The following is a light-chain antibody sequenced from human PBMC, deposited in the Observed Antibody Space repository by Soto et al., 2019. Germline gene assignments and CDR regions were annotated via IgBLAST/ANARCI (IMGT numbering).Light chain of an antibody. CDR2: DGF. CDR1: QSINNW. Sequence: DIPMTQSPSTLSASVGDRVTITCRASQSINNWLAWYQQKPGKAPKLLIYDGFSLESGVPLRFSGSGFGTEFTLTISSLQPDDSATYYCQQYTRYSLTFGGGTKVEIK. V-gene: IGKV1-5*01. J-gene: IGKJ4*01. CDR3: QQYTRYSLT.